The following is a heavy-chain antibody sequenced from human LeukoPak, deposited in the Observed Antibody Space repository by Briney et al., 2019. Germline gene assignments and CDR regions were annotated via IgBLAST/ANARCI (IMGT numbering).Heavy chain of an antibody. CDR3: ARGNSRSLLPYYFDY. CDR1: GGTFSTYV. J-gene: IGHJ4*02. V-gene: IGHV1-69*13. CDR2: IIPIFGTA. Sequence: ASVTVSFTASGGTFSTYVISWVRQAPGQGLEWMGVIIPIFGTANYAQNFQGRVTITADESTSTAYMELSSLRSEDTAVYYCARGNSRSLLPYYFDYWGQGTLVTVSS. D-gene: IGHD2-21*01.